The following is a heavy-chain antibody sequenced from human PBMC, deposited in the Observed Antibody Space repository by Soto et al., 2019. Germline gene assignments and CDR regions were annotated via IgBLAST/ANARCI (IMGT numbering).Heavy chain of an antibody. CDR1: GFTFSSYS. D-gene: IGHD1-26*01. CDR2: ISSSSSYI. Sequence: PGGSLRLSCAASGFTFSSYSMNWVRQAPGKGLEWVSSISSSSSYIYYADSVKGRFTISRDNAKNSLYLQMNSLRAEDTAVYYCASRVGATTYYYYYGMDVWGQGTTVTGSS. J-gene: IGHJ6*02. CDR3: ASRVGATTYYYYYGMDV. V-gene: IGHV3-21*01.